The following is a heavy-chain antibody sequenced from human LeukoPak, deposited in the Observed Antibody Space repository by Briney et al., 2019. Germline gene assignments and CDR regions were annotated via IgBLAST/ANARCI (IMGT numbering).Heavy chain of an antibody. J-gene: IGHJ6*03. Sequence: ASVKVSCKASGYTFTSYGISWVRQAPGQGLEWMEWISAYNGNANYAQKLQGRVTMTTDTSTSTAYMELRSLRSDDTAVYYCARDIVVVPAAGSPFYYYYMDVWGKGTTVTVSS. CDR1: GYTFTSYG. CDR3: ARDIVVVPAAGSPFYYYYMDV. CDR2: ISAYNGNA. V-gene: IGHV1-18*01. D-gene: IGHD2-2*01.